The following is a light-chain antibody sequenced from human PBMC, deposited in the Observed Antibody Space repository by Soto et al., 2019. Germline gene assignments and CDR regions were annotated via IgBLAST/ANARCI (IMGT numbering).Light chain of an antibody. J-gene: IGLJ1*01. CDR1: SSNIGAGYD. V-gene: IGLV1-40*01. Sequence: QSVLTQPPSVSGAPGQRVTISCTGSSSNIGAGYDVHWYQQLPGTAPKVLIYGNNNRPSGVPDRFSGSKSGTSASLAITGLQAEDEADYYCQSYDSSLYVFGTGT. CDR2: GNN. CDR3: QSYDSSLYV.